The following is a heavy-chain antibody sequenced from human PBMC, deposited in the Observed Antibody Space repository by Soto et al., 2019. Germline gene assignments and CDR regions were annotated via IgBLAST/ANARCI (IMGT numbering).Heavy chain of an antibody. Sequence: ASVKVSCKASGGTFSSYAISWVRQAPGQGLEWMGGIIPIFGTANYAQKFQGRVTMTTDTSTSTAYMELRSLRSDDTAVYYCAREGATVVSSDWFDPWGQGTLVTVSS. J-gene: IGHJ5*02. CDR3: AREGATVVSSDWFDP. V-gene: IGHV1-69*05. CDR2: IIPIFGTA. CDR1: GGTFSSYA. D-gene: IGHD4-4*01.